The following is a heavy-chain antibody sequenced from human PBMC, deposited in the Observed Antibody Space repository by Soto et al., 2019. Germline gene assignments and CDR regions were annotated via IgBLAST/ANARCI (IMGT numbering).Heavy chain of an antibody. D-gene: IGHD1-26*01. CDR3: ARVIRISVIYCLAY. CDR2: ISSSATTI. CDR1: GFGFSGYS. V-gene: IGHV3-48*02. Sequence: EVQLVESGGGLVQPGGSVRLSCAASGFGFSGYSMKWVRQAPGKGLEWISNISSSATTIYYADSVKGRFTISRDNADKSLYLQLNRRRDEDTAVYYCARVIRISVIYCLAYWDQGTLLTVSP. J-gene: IGHJ4*02.